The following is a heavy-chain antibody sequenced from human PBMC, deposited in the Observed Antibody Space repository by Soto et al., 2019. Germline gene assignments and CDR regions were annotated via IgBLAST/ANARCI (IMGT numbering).Heavy chain of an antibody. J-gene: IGHJ6*02. CDR1: GGSISSGGYY. V-gene: IGHV4-31*03. D-gene: IGHD3-3*01. Sequence: TLSRSCPVSGGSISSGGYYWSWIRQHPGKGLEWIGYIYYSGSTYYNPSLKSRVTISVDTSKNQFSLKLSSVTAADTAVYYCARDRRGLHYDFWSGLDVWGQGTTVTVSS. CDR3: ARDRRGLHYDFWSGLDV. CDR2: IYYSGST.